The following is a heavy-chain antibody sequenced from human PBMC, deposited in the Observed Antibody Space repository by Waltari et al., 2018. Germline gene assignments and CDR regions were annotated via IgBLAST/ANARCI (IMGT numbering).Heavy chain of an antibody. CDR2: IRYDESNK. D-gene: IGHD6-13*01. CDR1: GFTFSSYG. CDR3: AAGGSSSWYGRY. Sequence: QVQLVASGGGVVQPGGSLRLSCAASGFTFSSYGMHWGRQAPGKGLEWVAFIRYDESNKYYADSVKGRFTISRDNSKNTLYLQMNSLRAEDTAVYYCAAGGSSSWYGRYWGQGTLVTVSS. V-gene: IGHV3-30*02. J-gene: IGHJ4*02.